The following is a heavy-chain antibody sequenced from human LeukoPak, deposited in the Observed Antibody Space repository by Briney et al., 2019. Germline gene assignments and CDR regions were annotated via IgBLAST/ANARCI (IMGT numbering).Heavy chain of an antibody. Sequence: ASVKVSCKASGYTFTSYAMHWVRQAPGQRLEWMGWINAGNGNTKYSQKFQGRVTITRDTSASTAYMELSSLRSEDTAVYYCARAYSGSYYLVYWGQGTLVTVSS. V-gene: IGHV1-3*01. J-gene: IGHJ4*02. CDR1: GYTFTSYA. CDR2: INAGNGNT. CDR3: ARAYSGSYYLVY. D-gene: IGHD1-26*01.